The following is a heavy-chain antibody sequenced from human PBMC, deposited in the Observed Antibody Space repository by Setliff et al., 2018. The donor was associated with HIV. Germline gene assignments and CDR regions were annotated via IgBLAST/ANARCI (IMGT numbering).Heavy chain of an antibody. D-gene: IGHD4-17*01. J-gene: IGHJ4*02. CDR2: IFYTGST. V-gene: IGHV4-39*01. CDR3: TRRDVTTGMDS. CDR1: GGSISSSSYY. Sequence: PSETLSLTCTVSGGSISSSSYYWDWIRQPPGKSLEWVGSIFYTGSTNYRPSLESRAIVSLDTSKNQFSLKLSSVTAADTAVYYCTRRDVTTGMDSWGPGILVTVSS.